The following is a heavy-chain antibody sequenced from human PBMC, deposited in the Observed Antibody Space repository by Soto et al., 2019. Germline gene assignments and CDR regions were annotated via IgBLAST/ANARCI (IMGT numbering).Heavy chain of an antibody. CDR3: ARDRGYSYGYYYYYGMDV. V-gene: IGHV1-2*04. CDR2: INPNSGGT. J-gene: IGHJ6*02. Sequence: ASVKVSCKASGYTFTGYYMHWVRQAPGQRHEWVGWINPNSGGTNYAQKFQGWVTMTRETAISTAYMELSRLRSDDTAVYYCARDRGYSYGYYYYYGMDVWGQGTTVTVSS. CDR1: GYTFTGYY. D-gene: IGHD5-18*01.